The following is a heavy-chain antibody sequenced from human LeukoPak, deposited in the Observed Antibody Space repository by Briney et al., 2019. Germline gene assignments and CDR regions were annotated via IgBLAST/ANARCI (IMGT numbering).Heavy chain of an antibody. D-gene: IGHD6-6*01. J-gene: IGHJ4*02. CDR2: IYYSGST. V-gene: IGHV4-59*01. CDR3: ASSEYSSSFDY. Sequence: PSETLSLTCTVSGGSISSYYWSWIRQPPGKGLEWIGYIYYSGSTNYNPSLKSRVTISVDTSKNQFSLKLSSVTAADTAVYYCASSEYSSSFDYWGQGTLVTVSS. CDR1: GGSISSYY.